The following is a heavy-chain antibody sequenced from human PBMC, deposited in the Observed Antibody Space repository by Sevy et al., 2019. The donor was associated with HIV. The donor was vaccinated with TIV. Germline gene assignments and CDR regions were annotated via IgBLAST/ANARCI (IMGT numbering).Heavy chain of an antibody. CDR2: TSYSGTT. V-gene: IGHV4-59*12. CDR1: GDSINNYY. CDR3: SRLRWDVVDAPGATPGCYFDS. D-gene: IGHD2-2*02. Sequence: SETLSLTCSVSGDSINNYYWSWIRQPPGKGLEWIGYTSYSGTTNYSPSLKSRVEFSVDTSMHHFSLKINSVTAADTAVYYCSRLRWDVVDAPGATPGCYFDSWGQGILVTVSS. J-gene: IGHJ4*02.